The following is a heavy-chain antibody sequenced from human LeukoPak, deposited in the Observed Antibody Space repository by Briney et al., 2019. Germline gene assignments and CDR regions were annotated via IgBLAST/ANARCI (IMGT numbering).Heavy chain of an antibody. CDR1: GGSISSYY. J-gene: IGHJ4*02. CDR2: IYYSGST. V-gene: IGHV4-59*08. Sequence: SETLSLTCTVSGGSISSYYWGWIRQPPGKGLEWIGYIYYSGSTNYNPSLKSRVTISVDTSKNQFSLKLSPVTAADTAVYYCARHKLPRYYFDYWGQGTLVTVSS. CDR3: ARHKLPRYYFDY.